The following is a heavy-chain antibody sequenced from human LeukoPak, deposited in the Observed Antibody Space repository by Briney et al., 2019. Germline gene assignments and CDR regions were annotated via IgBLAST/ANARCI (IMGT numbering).Heavy chain of an antibody. CDR2: ISYDGSNR. CDR3: AKNDEDQWLRSAFDI. CDR1: GFTFSNHG. J-gene: IGHJ3*02. Sequence: GRSLRLSCAASGFTFSNHGMHWVRQAPGKGLEGVAVISYDGSNRYYADSVKGRFTISRDNSKNTLYLQMNSLRVEDTAVYYCAKNDEDQWLRSAFDIWGQGTMVTVSS. V-gene: IGHV3-30*18. D-gene: IGHD6-19*01.